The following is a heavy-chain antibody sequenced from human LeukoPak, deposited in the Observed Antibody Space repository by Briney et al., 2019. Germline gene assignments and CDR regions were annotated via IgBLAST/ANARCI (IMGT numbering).Heavy chain of an antibody. V-gene: IGHV3-48*04. CDR3: ANHLACGSTSCPPFDD. CDR2: ISSSSSTI. D-gene: IGHD2-2*01. Sequence: PGGSLRLSCAASGFTFSSYSLNWVRQAPGKGLEWVSYISSSSSTISYADSVKGRFTISRDNAKNSLYLQMNSLRAEDTAVYYCANHLACGSTSCPPFDDWGQGTLVTVSS. CDR1: GFTFSSYS. J-gene: IGHJ4*02.